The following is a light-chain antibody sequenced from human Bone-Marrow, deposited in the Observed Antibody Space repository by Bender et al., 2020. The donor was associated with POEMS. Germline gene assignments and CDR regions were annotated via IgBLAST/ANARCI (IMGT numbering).Light chain of an antibody. V-gene: IGLV3-25*03. CDR1: ALPRQF. J-gene: IGLJ1*01. CDR2: KDS. CDR3: QTADRSGTYV. Sequence: SDELTQPPSVSVSPGQTARITCSGDALPRQFTSWYRQKPGQAPVLVIYKDSERPSGIPDRLSGSRSGTTVTLTIKAVQAEDEADYYCQTADRSGTYVFGPGTRVSVL.